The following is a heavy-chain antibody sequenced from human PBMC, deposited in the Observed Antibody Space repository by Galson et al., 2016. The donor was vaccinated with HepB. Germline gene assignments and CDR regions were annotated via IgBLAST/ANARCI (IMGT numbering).Heavy chain of an antibody. D-gene: IGHD2-8*01. V-gene: IGHV3-23*01. CDR2: ISRSGDST. CDR1: GFTFRNYG. Sequence: SLRLSCAASGFTFRNYGMPWVRQAPGKGLEVVSSISRSGDSTDYADSVKGRFTISRDNSKNTLYLQMNSVTADDTAIYYCVQGCTAPAVWGKGTTGTVSS. CDR3: VQGCTAPAV. J-gene: IGHJ6*04.